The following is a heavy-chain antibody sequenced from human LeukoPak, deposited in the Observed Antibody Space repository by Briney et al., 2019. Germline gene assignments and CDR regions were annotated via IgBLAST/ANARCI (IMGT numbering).Heavy chain of an antibody. D-gene: IGHD1-1*01. J-gene: IGHJ4*02. CDR1: GFTFSSYA. CDR3: AKPYWNDGYFDY. Sequence: PGGSLRLSCAASGFTFSSYAMKWVRQAPGKGLEWVSAISGSGGSTYYADSVKGRFTISRDNSKNTLFLQMNRLRAEDTAVYYCAKPYWNDGYFDYWGQGTLVTVSS. V-gene: IGHV3-23*01. CDR2: ISGSGGST.